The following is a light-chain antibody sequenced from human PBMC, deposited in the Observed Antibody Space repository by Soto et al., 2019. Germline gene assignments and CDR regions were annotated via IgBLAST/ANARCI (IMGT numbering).Light chain of an antibody. CDR2: DVS. V-gene: IGKV1-5*01. CDR1: QSINNL. Sequence: DVQMTQSPSTLSASVGDRVTITCRASQSINNLLAWYQQKPGKAPKFLIYDVSTLESGVPSRFSGSGSGTDFTLTISSLEPEDFAVYYCQQRSNWPLTFGGGTKVDIK. J-gene: IGKJ4*01. CDR3: QQRSNWPLT.